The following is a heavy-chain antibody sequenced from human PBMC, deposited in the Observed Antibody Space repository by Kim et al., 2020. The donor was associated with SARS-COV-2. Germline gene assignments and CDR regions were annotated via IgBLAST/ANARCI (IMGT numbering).Heavy chain of an antibody. D-gene: IGHD3-9*01. CDR3: AKGPLTGYYQGAFDI. V-gene: IGHV3-23*01. Sequence: SVKGRFTISRDNSKNTLYLQMNSLRAEDTAVYYCAKGPLTGYYQGAFDIWGQGTMVTVSS. J-gene: IGHJ3*02.